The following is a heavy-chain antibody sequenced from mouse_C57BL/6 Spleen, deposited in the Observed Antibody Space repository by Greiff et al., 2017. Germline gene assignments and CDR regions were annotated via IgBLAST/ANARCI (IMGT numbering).Heavy chain of an antibody. CDR1: GYTFTSYW. CDR3: ARLDSNFDY. V-gene: IGHV1-69*01. J-gene: IGHJ2*01. Sequence: QVQLQQPGAELVMPGASVKLSCKASGYTFTSYWMHWVKQRPGQGLEWIGEIDPSDSYTNYNQKFKGKSTLTVDKSSSTAYMQLSSLTSEDSAVXYCARLDSNFDYWGQGTTLTVSS. CDR2: IDPSDSYT. D-gene: IGHD2-5*01.